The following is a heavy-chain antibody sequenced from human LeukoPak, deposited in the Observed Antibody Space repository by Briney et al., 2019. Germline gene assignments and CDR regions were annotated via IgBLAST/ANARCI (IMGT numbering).Heavy chain of an antibody. CDR3: ARDSHGDGIGR. V-gene: IGHV3-66*01. J-gene: IGHJ4*02. Sequence: GGSLRLSCVASGFTVSGNYMSWVRQAPGKELEWVSVIYSGDYTYYADSVKGRFTISRDNFKNTLYLQMNSLRAEDTAVYYCARDSHGDGIGRWGQGTLVTVSS. D-gene: IGHD4-17*01. CDR2: IYSGDYT. CDR1: GFTVSGNY.